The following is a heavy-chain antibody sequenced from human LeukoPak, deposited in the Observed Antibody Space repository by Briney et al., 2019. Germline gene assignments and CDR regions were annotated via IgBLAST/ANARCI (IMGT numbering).Heavy chain of an antibody. CDR2: ISYDGSNK. D-gene: IGHD6-13*01. J-gene: IGHJ4*02. CDR1: GFTFSSYA. CDR3: ARDSGSSWYPDY. Sequence: GGSLRLSCAASGFTFSSYAMHWVRQAPGKGLEWMAVISYDGSNKYYADSVKGRFTISRDNSKNTLYLQMNSLRAEDTAVYYCARDSGSSWYPDYWGQGTLVTVSS. V-gene: IGHV3-30-3*01.